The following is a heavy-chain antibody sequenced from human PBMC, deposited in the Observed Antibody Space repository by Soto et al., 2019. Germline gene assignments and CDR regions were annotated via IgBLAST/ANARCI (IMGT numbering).Heavy chain of an antibody. D-gene: IGHD6-19*01. CDR3: ARDWGAVDSYYFDY. CDR1: GFTFSSYA. V-gene: IGHV3-30-3*01. CDR2: ISYDGSNK. Sequence: PGGSLRLSCAASGFTFSSYAMHWVRQAPGKGLQWVAVISYDGSNKYYADSVKGRFIISRDDSKNTLHLQMNSLRAEDTAVYYCARDWGAVDSYYFDYWGQGTLVTVSS. J-gene: IGHJ4*02.